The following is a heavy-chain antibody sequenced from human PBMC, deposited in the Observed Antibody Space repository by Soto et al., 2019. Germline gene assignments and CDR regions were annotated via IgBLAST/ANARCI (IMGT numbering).Heavy chain of an antibody. CDR2: IIPIFGTA. J-gene: IGHJ6*02. V-gene: IGHV1-69*01. Sequence: QVQLVQSGAEVKKPGSSVKVSCKASGGTFSSYAISWVRQAPGQGLEWMGGIIPIFGTANYAQKFQGRVTITADESTSTAYMELSSLTSEDTAVYYCACGYYYGSGSYYPPYYYYGMDVWGQGTTVTVSS. D-gene: IGHD3-10*01. CDR1: GGTFSSYA. CDR3: ACGYYYGSGSYYPPYYYYGMDV.